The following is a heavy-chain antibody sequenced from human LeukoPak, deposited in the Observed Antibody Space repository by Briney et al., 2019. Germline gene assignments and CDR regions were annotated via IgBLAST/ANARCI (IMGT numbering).Heavy chain of an antibody. CDR3: ARGATISETGYFDF. CDR1: GGSSSRYY. Sequence: SETLSLTCAVYGGSSSRYYWSWIRQSPGKGLEWIAEIDHRGDTNYNPSVKSRVTISVGTSKNQFSLRVRSLSAADTAVYYCARGATISETGYFDFWGQGTLVTVSS. D-gene: IGHD5-24*01. V-gene: IGHV4-34*01. CDR2: IDHRGDT. J-gene: IGHJ4*03.